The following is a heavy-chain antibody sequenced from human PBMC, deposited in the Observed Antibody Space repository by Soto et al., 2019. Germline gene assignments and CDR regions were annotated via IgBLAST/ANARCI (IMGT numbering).Heavy chain of an antibody. V-gene: IGHV1-18*01. CDR1: GYTFTSYG. Sequence: QVQLVQSGAEVKKPGASVKVSCKASGYTFTSYGISWVRQAPGQGLEWMGWISAYNGNTNYAQKLQGRVTMTTDTPTSTAYRELRSLRSDDTAVYYCARVGSHDYGDYEINWFDPWGQGTLVTVSS. CDR3: ARVGSHDYGDYEINWFDP. D-gene: IGHD4-17*01. CDR2: ISAYNGNT. J-gene: IGHJ5*02.